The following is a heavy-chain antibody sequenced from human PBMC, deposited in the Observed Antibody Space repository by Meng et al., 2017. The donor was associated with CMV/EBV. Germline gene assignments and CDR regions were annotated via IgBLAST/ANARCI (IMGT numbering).Heavy chain of an antibody. V-gene: IGHV1-69*10. D-gene: IGHD2-2*02. CDR2: IIPILGIA. J-gene: IGHJ3*02. CDR3: AGRYCSSTSCYTHGYGAFDI. CDR1: GGTFSSYA. Sequence: SVKLSCKASGGTFSSYAISWVRQAPGQGLEWMGGIIPILGIANYAQKFQGRVTITADKSTSTAYMELSSLRSEDTAVYYCAGRYCSSTSCYTHGYGAFDIWGQGTMVTVSS.